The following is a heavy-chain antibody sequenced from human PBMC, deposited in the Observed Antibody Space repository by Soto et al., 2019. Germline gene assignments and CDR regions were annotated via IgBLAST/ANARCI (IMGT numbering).Heavy chain of an antibody. D-gene: IGHD2-21*01. CDR1: GDSVSSNSAG. V-gene: IGHV6-1*01. Sequence: SQTLSLTCAISGDSVSSNSAGWNWIRQSPSRGLEWLGRTYYRSKWYNDYAVSVKSRITFNPDTSKNQFSLQLNSVAPEDTAVYYCARVVYSDCVGYYFDCWGQGTLVTVSS. CDR3: ARVVYSDCVGYYFDC. CDR2: TYYRSKWYN. J-gene: IGHJ4*02.